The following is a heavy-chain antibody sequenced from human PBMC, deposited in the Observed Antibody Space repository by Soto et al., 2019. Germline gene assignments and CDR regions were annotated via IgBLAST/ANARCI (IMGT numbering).Heavy chain of an antibody. J-gene: IGHJ4*02. CDR1: GFTCPTSG. CDR3: ARDLRYGSFDY. D-gene: IGHD2-15*01. Sequence: RXLSCAASGFTCPTSGFNWVLHAPANGLEWVAGIWHDGSKKIYADSVKGRFTISRDNSEDTLYLQMNILGAEDTAVLYCARDLRYGSFDYRGQGALVTVSS. CDR2: IWHDGSKK. V-gene: IGHV3-33*01.